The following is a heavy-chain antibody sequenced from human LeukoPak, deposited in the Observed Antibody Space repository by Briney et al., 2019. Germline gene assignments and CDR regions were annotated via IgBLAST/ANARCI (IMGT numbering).Heavy chain of an antibody. J-gene: IGHJ5*02. V-gene: IGHV3-9*01. Sequence: SLRLSCAASGFTFDDYAMHWVRQAPGKGLEWVSGISWNSGSIGYADSVKGRFTISRDNAKNSLYLQMNSLRAEDTALYYCAKGGSYSFSYFFGPWRQGTLVTVSS. CDR2: ISWNSGSI. D-gene: IGHD3-16*01. CDR3: AKGGSYSFSYFFGP. CDR1: GFTFDDYA.